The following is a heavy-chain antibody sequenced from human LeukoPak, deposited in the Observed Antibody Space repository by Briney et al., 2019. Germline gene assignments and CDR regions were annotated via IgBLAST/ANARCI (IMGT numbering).Heavy chain of an antibody. CDR1: GFTFSSYG. J-gene: IGHJ2*01. CDR3: ARVQGLDFRWYFDL. V-gene: IGHV3-13*01. Sequence: GGSLRLSCAASGFTFSSYGMHWVRQATGKGLEWVSAIGTAGDTYYPGSVKSRFTISRENAKNSLYLQMNSLRAGDTAVYYCARVQGLDFRWYFDLWGRGTLVTVSS. CDR2: IGTAGDT.